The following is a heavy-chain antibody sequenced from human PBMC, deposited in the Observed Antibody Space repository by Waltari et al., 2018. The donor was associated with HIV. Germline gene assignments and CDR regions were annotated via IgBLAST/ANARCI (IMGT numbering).Heavy chain of an antibody. CDR1: GFSLSTSGVG. Sequence: QITLKESGPTLVKPTQTLTLTCTFSGFSLSTSGVGVGWIRQPPGKALEWLALIYWDDDKRYSPSLKSRLTITKDPSKNQVVLIMTNMDHVDTATYYCAHRSGHINWFDPWGQGTLVTVSS. CDR2: IYWDDDK. CDR3: AHRSGHINWFDP. D-gene: IGHD3-3*01. J-gene: IGHJ5*02. V-gene: IGHV2-5*02.